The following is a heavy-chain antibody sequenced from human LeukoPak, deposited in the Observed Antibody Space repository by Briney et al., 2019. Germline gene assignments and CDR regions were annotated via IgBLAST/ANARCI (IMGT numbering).Heavy chain of an antibody. V-gene: IGHV1-46*01. D-gene: IGHD1-26*01. Sequence: ASAKVSCKASGYTFTSYYMHWVRQAPGQGLEWMGIINPSGGSTSYAQKFQGRVTMTRDMSTSTVYMELSSLRSEDTAVYYCARDNSVGETAWWFDPWGQGTLVTVSS. CDR2: INPSGGST. CDR1: GYTFTSYY. J-gene: IGHJ5*02. CDR3: ARDNSVGETAWWFDP.